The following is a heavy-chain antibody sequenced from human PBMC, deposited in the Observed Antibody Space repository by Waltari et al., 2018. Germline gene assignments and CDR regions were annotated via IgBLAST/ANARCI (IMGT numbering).Heavy chain of an antibody. V-gene: IGHV4-59*01. CDR3: ARETYGRHIVVVTAPHWYFDL. CDR2: IYYSGST. D-gene: IGHD2-21*02. CDR1: GGSISSYS. J-gene: IGHJ2*01. Sequence: QVQLQESGPGLVKPSETLSLTCPVSGGSISSYSWSWIRQPPGKGLEWIGYIYYSGSTNYNPSLKSRVTISVDTSKNQFSLKLSSVTAADTAVYYCARETYGRHIVVVTAPHWYFDLWGRGTLVTVSS.